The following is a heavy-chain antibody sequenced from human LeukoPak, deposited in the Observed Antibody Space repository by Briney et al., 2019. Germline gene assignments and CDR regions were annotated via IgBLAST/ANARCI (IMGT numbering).Heavy chain of an antibody. J-gene: IGHJ3*02. CDR2: IYYSGST. Sequence: KPSETLSLTCTVSGGSISSYYWNWIRQPPGKGLEWIGYIYYSGSTNYNPSLKSRVTISVDTSKNQFSLKLSSVTAADTAVYYCAGRLWRRDRYNLSAFDIWGQGTMVTVSS. V-gene: IGHV4-59*01. D-gene: IGHD5-24*01. CDR1: GGSISSYY. CDR3: AGRLWRRDRYNLSAFDI.